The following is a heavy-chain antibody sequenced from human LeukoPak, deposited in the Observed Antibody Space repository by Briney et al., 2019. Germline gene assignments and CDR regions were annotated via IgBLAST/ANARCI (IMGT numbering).Heavy chain of an antibody. J-gene: IGHJ4*02. CDR1: GYTFTGYY. V-gene: IGHV1-2*02. D-gene: IGHD2-21*01. CDR3: AREYYSISDY. CDR2: INPNSGGT. Sequence: ASVQVSCKASGYTFTGYYMHWVRQAPGQGLEWMGWINPNSGGTNYAQKFQGRVTMTRDTSISTAYMELSRLTSDDTAVYYCAREYYSISDYWGQGALVTVSS.